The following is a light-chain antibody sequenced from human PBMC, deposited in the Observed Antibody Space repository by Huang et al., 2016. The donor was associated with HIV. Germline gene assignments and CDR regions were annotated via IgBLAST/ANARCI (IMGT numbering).Light chain of an antibody. V-gene: IGKV3-15*01. J-gene: IGKJ4*01. CDR1: HSVDSD. CDR2: EAS. CDR3: QQYNDWPPLT. Sequence: EIEMTQSPATLSVSPGERATLSCRASHSVDSDLAWYQQKPGQAPRLLIYEASTRATGVSDKFNAAGSGTECSLTITNLQFDDFAVYYCQQYNDWPPLTFGGGTKVEI.